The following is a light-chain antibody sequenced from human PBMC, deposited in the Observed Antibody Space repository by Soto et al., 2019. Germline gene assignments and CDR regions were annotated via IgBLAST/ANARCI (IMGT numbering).Light chain of an antibody. Sequence: EIVLTXSPGTLSLSPGERATLSCRASQSVSSSYLAWYQQKPGQAPRLLIYGASSRATGIPDRFSGSGSGTDFTLTISRLEPEDFAVYYCQQYGSSPWTFGQGTKVEIK. V-gene: IGKV3-20*01. CDR1: QSVSSSY. CDR2: GAS. J-gene: IGKJ1*01. CDR3: QQYGSSPWT.